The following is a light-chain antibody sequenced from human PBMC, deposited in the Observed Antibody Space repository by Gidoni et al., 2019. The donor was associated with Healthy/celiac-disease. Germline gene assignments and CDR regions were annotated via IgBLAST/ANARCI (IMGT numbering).Light chain of an antibody. CDR3: CSYAGSYTGV. CDR1: SSDVGGYNY. J-gene: IGLJ3*02. V-gene: IGLV2-11*01. CDR2: DVS. Sequence: QSALTQPRSVSGSPGQSVTISCPVTSSDVGGYNYVSWYQQHPGKAPKLMIYDVSKRPSGVPDRFAGSKSGNTASLTISGLQAEDEADYYCCSYAGSYTGVFGGGTKLTVL.